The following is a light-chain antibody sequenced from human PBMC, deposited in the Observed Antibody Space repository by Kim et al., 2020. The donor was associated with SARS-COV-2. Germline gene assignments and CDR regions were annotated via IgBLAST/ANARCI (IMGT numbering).Light chain of an antibody. CDR3: QQYGYPPYT. J-gene: IGKJ2*01. CDR1: QTVSTTY. Sequence: LSPGERAPLSCRASQTVSTTYVAWLQHTPGQAPRLLIYATSNRATGVPDRFSGSGSGTDFTLTISRLEPEDFAVYYCQQYGYPPYTFGQGTKLEI. V-gene: IGKV3-20*01. CDR2: ATS.